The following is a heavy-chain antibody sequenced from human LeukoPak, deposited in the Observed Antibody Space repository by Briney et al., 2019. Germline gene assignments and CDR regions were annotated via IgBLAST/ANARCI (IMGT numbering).Heavy chain of an antibody. D-gene: IGHD3-22*01. Sequence: SETLSLTCAVYGGSFSGYYWSWIRQPPGKGLEWIGEINHSGSTNYNPSLKSRVTISVDMSKNQFSLKLSSVTAADTAVYYCARGASYYDSSGSFFDYWGQGTLVTVSS. CDR2: INHSGST. V-gene: IGHV4-34*01. J-gene: IGHJ4*02. CDR1: GGSFSGYY. CDR3: ARGASYYDSSGSFFDY.